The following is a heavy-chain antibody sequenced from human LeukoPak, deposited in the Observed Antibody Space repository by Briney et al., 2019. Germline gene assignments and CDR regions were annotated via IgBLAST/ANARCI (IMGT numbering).Heavy chain of an antibody. Sequence: ASVRVSCKASGGTFRNYSLSWVRQAPGQGLEWMGGIIPLFGTPNYTQKFQGRVTITADKSTTTYYMDLTSLGSEDTAVYYCARAGAVTQGVYYMDVWGKGTTVTVSS. CDR3: ARAGAVTQGVYYMDV. V-gene: IGHV1-69*06. CDR1: GGTFRNYS. D-gene: IGHD4-17*01. CDR2: IIPLFGTP. J-gene: IGHJ6*03.